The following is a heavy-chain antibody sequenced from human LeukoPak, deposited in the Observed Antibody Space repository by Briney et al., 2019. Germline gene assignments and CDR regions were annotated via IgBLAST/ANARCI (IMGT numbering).Heavy chain of an antibody. D-gene: IGHD3-10*01. J-gene: IGHJ4*02. CDR3: ARAYGSGSIDY. Sequence: SETLSLTCIVTGGSISNYYWSWIRQPPGKGLEWIGYIYYSGSPNYNHSLQSRVTISLDTSKNQFSLKLSSVTAADTAVYYCARAYGSGSIDYWGQGTLVTVSS. CDR1: GGSISNYY. CDR2: IYYSGSP. V-gene: IGHV4-59*01.